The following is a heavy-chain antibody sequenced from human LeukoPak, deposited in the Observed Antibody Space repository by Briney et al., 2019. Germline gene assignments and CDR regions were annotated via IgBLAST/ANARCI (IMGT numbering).Heavy chain of an antibody. CDR3: ARGLAAADGWFDP. CDR2: MNPDTGNT. J-gene: IGHJ5*02. Sequence: GASVKVSCKASGYTFTAYDINWVRQGAGQGLEWIGWMNPDTGNTGYAQKFQGRVTMTRNTSISTAYMELSSLRSEDTAVYYCARGLAAADGWFDPWGQGTLVTVSS. V-gene: IGHV1-8*01. D-gene: IGHD6-13*01. CDR1: GYTFTAYD.